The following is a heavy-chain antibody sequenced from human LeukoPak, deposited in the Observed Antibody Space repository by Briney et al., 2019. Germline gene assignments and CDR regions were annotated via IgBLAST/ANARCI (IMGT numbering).Heavy chain of an antibody. CDR1: GYTFTSYG. CDR2: INGGNGNT. Sequence: GASVNVSCKTSGYTFTSYGMHWVRQAPGQSLEWMGWINGGNGNTKYSEKFQGRVTIIRDTSASTAYMELSSLRSEDTAVYYCARVPLHDDSGHYYPHWGQGTLVTVSS. V-gene: IGHV1-3*01. D-gene: IGHD3-22*01. CDR3: ARVPLHDDSGHYYPH. J-gene: IGHJ1*01.